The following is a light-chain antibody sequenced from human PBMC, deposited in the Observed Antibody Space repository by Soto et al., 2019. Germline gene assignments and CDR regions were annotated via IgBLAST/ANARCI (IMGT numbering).Light chain of an antibody. CDR2: GAS. CDR3: QQYNNWPPHT. V-gene: IGKV3-15*01. Sequence: ETVMTQSPATLSVSPGEGATLSCRASQSVGSNLAWYQQRPGQAPRLLIYGASTRATGIPARFSGSGSGTEFTLTISGLQSEDFAVYYCQQYNNWPPHTVGQGTKLEIK. CDR1: QSVGSN. J-gene: IGKJ2*01.